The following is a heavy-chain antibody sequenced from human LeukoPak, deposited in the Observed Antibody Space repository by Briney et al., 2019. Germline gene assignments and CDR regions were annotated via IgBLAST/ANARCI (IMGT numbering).Heavy chain of an antibody. CDR3: ARDATPTSGYQFDY. D-gene: IGHD3-3*01. Sequence: GGSLRLSCAASVFIFSTYSMNWVRQAPGKGLEWVSSISGSSIYVYYSDSVRGRFTISRDNAKNSLYLQMNSLRAEDTAVYYCARDATPTSGYQFDYWGQGTLVTVSS. CDR1: VFIFSTYS. J-gene: IGHJ4*02. V-gene: IGHV3-21*01. CDR2: ISGSSIYV.